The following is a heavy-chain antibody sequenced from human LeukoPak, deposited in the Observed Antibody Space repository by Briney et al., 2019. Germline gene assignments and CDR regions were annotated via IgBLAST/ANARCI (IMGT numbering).Heavy chain of an antibody. CDR1: GFIFSSYG. D-gene: IGHD3-22*01. CDR2: ISSSSSTI. CDR3: ARAAHYYDSGGFLPEAFDV. J-gene: IGHJ3*01. Sequence: GGSLRLSCAASGFIFSSYGMHWVRRAPGKGLEWVSYISSSSSTIYYADSVKGRFTISRDNARNSLYLQMNSLRAEDTAVYYCARAAHYYDSGGFLPEAFDVWGQGTMVTVSS. V-gene: IGHV3-48*04.